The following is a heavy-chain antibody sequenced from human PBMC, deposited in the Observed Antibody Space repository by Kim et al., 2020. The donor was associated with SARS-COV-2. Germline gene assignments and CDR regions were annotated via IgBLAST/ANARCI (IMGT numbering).Heavy chain of an antibody. D-gene: IGHD3-16*01. CDR3: RSQGGGSIV. V-gene: IGHV4-39*01. CDR1: GGSITIISSY. J-gene: IGHJ3*01. Sequence: SETLSLTCPVSGGSITIISSYWGWFRHPPGRGLEWFGSSYVSGGPDSNPSLKIRVPISEATPKTQSSLKLCYVTAPATAFDNCRSQGGGSIVWG. CDR2: SYVSGGP.